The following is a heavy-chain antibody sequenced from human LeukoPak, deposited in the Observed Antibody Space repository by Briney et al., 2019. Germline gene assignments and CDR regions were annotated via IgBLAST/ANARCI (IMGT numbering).Heavy chain of an antibody. V-gene: IGHV4-38-2*02. Sequence: SETLSLTCTVSGYSISSGYYWGWIRQPPGKGLEWIGSIYHSGSTYYNPSLKSRVTISVDTSKNQFSLKLSSVTAADTAVYYCARDREYYDNPQNWFDPWGQGTLVTVSS. CDR1: GYSISSGYY. CDR2: IYHSGST. CDR3: ARDREYYDNPQNWFDP. D-gene: IGHD3-22*01. J-gene: IGHJ5*02.